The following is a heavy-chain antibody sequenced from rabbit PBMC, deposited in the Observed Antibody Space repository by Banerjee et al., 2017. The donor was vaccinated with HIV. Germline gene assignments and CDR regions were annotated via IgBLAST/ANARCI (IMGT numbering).Heavy chain of an antibody. V-gene: IGHV1S45*01. CDR1: GFSFSSSYW. CDR2: IDAGSRVGT. Sequence: LEESGGDLVKPEGSLTLTCTASGFSFSSSYWIYWVRQPPGKGLEWIACIDAGSRVGTYYASWAKGRFTISKTSSTTVTLQMTSLTAADTATYFCARAGGFENYFNLWGQGTLVTVS. D-gene: IGHD1-1*01. J-gene: IGHJ4*01. CDR3: ARAGGFENYFNL.